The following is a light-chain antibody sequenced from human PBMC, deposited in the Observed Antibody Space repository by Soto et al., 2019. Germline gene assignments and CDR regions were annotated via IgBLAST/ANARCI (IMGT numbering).Light chain of an antibody. CDR3: QSADSSGPSGV. J-gene: IGLJ3*02. Sequence: SYELTQPPSVSVSPGQTARITCSGDALPKQYAYWYQQKPGQAPVLVIYKDSERPSGIPERFSGSSSGTTVTLTISGVQAEDEADYYCQSADSSGPSGVFGGGTKLTVL. CDR2: KDS. V-gene: IGLV3-25*03. CDR1: ALPKQY.